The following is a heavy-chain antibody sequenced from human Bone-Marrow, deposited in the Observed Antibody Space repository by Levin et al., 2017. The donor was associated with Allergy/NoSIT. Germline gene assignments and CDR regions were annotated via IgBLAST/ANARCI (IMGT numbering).Heavy chain of an antibody. CDR2: INPNSGGT. Sequence: GESLKISCKASGYTFTGYYMHWVRQAPGQGLEWMGWINPNSGGTNYAQKFQGRVTMTRDTSISTAYMELSRLRSDDTAVYYCARAKVVVTASHYWYFDRWGRGTLVTVSS. D-gene: IGHD2-21*02. J-gene: IGHJ2*01. V-gene: IGHV1-2*02. CDR3: ARAKVVVTASHYWYFDR. CDR1: GYTFTGYY.